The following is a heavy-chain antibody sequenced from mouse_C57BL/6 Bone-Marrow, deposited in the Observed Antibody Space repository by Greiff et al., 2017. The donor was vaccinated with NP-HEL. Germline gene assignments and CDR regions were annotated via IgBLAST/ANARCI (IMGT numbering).Heavy chain of an antibody. D-gene: IGHD3-2*02. V-gene: IGHV5-6*01. Sequence: EVQLVESGGDLVKPGGSLKLSCAASGFTFSSYGMSWVRQTPDKRLEWVATISSGGSYTYYPDSVKGRFTISRDNAKNTLYLQMSSLKSEDTAMYYCARKRSGPYYAMDYWGQGTSVTVSS. CDR2: ISSGGSYT. J-gene: IGHJ4*01. CDR3: ARKRSGPYYAMDY. CDR1: GFTFSSYG.